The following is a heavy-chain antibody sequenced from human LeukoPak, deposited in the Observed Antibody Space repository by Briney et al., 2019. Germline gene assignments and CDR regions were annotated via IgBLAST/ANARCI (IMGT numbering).Heavy chain of an antibody. CDR1: GGSFSGYY. V-gene: IGHV4-34*01. CDR3: ARVRLVMMGIDY. Sequence: SETLSLTCAVYGGSFSGYYWSWIRQPPGKGLEWIGSIYDSGSTYYNPSLKSRVTISVDTSRNQFSLKLSSVTAADTAVYYCARVRLVMMGIDYWGQGTLVTVSS. J-gene: IGHJ4*02. D-gene: IGHD3-16*01. CDR2: IYDSGST.